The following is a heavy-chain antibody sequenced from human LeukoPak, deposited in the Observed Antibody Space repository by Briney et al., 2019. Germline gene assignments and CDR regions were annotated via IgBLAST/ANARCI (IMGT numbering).Heavy chain of an antibody. CDR2: IWYDGSNK. Sequence: GGSLRLSCAASGFTFSSYGMHWVRQAPGKGLEWVAVIWYDGSNKYYADSVKSRFTISRDNSKNTLYLQMNSLRAEDTAVYYCARHDSSGYYYFDYWGQGTLVTVSS. CDR3: ARHDSSGYYYFDY. V-gene: IGHV3-33*01. CDR1: GFTFSSYG. J-gene: IGHJ4*02. D-gene: IGHD3-22*01.